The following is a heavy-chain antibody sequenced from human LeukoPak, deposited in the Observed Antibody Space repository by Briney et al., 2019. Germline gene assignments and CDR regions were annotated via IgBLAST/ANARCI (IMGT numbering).Heavy chain of an antibody. D-gene: IGHD2-15*01. V-gene: IGHV4-39*01. CDR2: ILYTGGS. CDR1: GGSIRSDFHY. Sequence: KPSETLSLNCTVSGGSIRSDFHYWDWIRQPPGKGLEWIGSILYTGGSWVKLSLKSRASISVDTSRNQFSLTLHSVNAIDTALYYCTRRASGSGGTQAGMDVWGQGTTVTVSS. CDR3: TRRASGSGGTQAGMDV. J-gene: IGHJ6*02.